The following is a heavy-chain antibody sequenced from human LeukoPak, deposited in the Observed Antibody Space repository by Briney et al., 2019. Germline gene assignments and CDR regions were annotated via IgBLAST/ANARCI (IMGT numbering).Heavy chain of an antibody. Sequence: GGSLRLSCAASGFTFSSYSMNWVRQAPGKGLEWVSSISSSSSYIYYADSVKGRFTISRDISKNTLFLQMNSLRAEDTAVFYCARGQGSGYYDYWGQGTLVIVSS. CDR3: ARGQGSGYYDY. CDR1: GFTFSSYS. J-gene: IGHJ4*02. CDR2: ISSSSSYI. V-gene: IGHV3-21*01. D-gene: IGHD3-3*01.